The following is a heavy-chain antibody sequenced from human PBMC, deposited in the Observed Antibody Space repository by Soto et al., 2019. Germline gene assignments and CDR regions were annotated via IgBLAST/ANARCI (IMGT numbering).Heavy chain of an antibody. CDR2: INQSGGT. D-gene: IGHD6-13*01. CDR3: ARTYSSSWSPFDY. J-gene: IGHJ4*02. CDR1: GGSFSGYY. Sequence: SETLSLTCAVYGGSFSGYYWSWIRQPPGKGLEWIGEINQSGGTNYNPSLKSRVTISVDTSKNQFSLKLSSVTAADTAVYYCARTYSSSWSPFDYWGQGTLVTVSS. V-gene: IGHV4-34*01.